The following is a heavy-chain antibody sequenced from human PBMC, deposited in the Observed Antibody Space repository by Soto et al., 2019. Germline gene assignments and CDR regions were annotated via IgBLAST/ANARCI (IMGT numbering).Heavy chain of an antibody. D-gene: IGHD3-10*01. CDR2: ISYDGSNK. CDR3: ARDGPLGSHGSGSKYYYGMDV. J-gene: IGHJ6*02. V-gene: IGHV3-30-3*01. CDR1: GFTFSSYA. Sequence: QVQLVESGGGLVQPGRSLRLSCAASGFTFSSYAMHWVRQAPGKGLEWVAVISYDGSNKYYADSVQGRFTISRDNSKNTLYLQMNSLRAEYTAVYYCARDGPLGSHGSGSKYYYGMDVWGQGTTVTVSS.